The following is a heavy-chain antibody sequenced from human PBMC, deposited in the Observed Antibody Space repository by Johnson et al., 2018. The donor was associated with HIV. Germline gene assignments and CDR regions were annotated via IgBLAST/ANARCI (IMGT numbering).Heavy chain of an antibody. J-gene: IGHJ3*02. V-gene: IGHV3-30-3*01. CDR2: ISYDASSK. Sequence: QVQLVESGGGVVQPGRSLRLSCAVSGLTFSSYAMHWVRQAPGKGLEWVAVISYDASSKYYADSVKGRFTISRDNSKNTLFLQMNSLRAEDPAVYYCAREIVVEVAATLISGAFDIWGQGTMVTVSS. CDR1: GLTFSSYA. D-gene: IGHD2-15*01. CDR3: AREIVVEVAATLISGAFDI.